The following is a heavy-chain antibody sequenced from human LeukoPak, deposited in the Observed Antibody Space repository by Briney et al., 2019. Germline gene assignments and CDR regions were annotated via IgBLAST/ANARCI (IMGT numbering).Heavy chain of an antibody. CDR2: INPNTGDT. CDR1: GYTITGYY. V-gene: IGHV1-2*06. D-gene: IGHD2-2*01. CDR3: ARDYCSSTSCLFDY. Sequence: ASVKVSCKASGYTITGYYMHWVRQAPGQGLEWMGRINPNTGDTNSARKFQGRVTMTRDTSISTAYMELSRLRSDDTAVYYCARDYCSSTSCLFDYWGQGTLVTVSS. J-gene: IGHJ4*02.